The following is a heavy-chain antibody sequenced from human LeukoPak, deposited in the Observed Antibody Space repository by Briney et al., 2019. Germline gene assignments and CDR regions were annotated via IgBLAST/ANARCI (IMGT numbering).Heavy chain of an antibody. V-gene: IGHV4-34*01. J-gene: IGHJ4*02. CDR1: GGSFSGYY. CDR2: INHSGST. CDR3: AIGPHHYYVWGSYRKGQRGLHYFDY. Sequence: SETLSLTYAVYGGSFSGYYWSWIRQPPGKGLEWIGEINHSGSTNYNPSLKSRVTISVDTSKNQFSLKLSSVTAADTAVYYCAIGPHHYYVWGSYRKGQRGLHYFDYWGQGTLVTVSS. D-gene: IGHD3-16*02.